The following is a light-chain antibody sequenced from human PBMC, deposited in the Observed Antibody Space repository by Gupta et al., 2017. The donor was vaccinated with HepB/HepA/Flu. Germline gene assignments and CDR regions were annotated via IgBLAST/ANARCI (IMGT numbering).Light chain of an antibody. CDR3: QRYINYPIA. V-gene: IGKV1-5*03. J-gene: IGKJ4*01. Sequence: DIQMTQSPSTLSASVGDRVTITCRASQSISSWLAWYQQKPGKVPNLLIYKASSLQSGVPSRFSGSGSGTEFTLTISSLQPDDFVTYYCQRYINYPIAFGGGTKVEIK. CDR1: QSISSW. CDR2: KAS.